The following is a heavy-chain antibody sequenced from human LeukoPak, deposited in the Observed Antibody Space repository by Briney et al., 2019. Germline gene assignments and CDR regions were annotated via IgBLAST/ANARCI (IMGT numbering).Heavy chain of an antibody. CDR2: IKQDGSEK. D-gene: IGHD3-3*01. CDR1: GFTFSTYW. CDR3: ARDLRFLDDY. J-gene: IGHJ4*02. V-gene: IGHV3-7*01. Sequence: GGSLRLACAASGFTFSTYWMTWVRQAPGKGLEWVANIKQDGSEKYYVDSVKGRFTISRDNAKNSLYLQMNSLRAEDTAVYYCARDLRFLDDYWGQGTLVTVSS.